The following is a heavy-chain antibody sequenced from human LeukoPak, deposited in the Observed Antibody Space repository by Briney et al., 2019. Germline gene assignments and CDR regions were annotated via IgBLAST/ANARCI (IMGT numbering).Heavy chain of an antibody. V-gene: IGHV3-7*01. J-gene: IGHJ4*02. CDR3: ARERWLQPDY. CDR2: INKDGSQK. D-gene: IGHD5-24*01. Sequence: GSLRLSRSGSGFNLSSYAMHWVRQAPGKGLEWVANINKDGSQKYYVDSVKGRFTISRDNAKNSLYLQMNSLRAEDTAVYFCARERWLQPDYWGQGTLVTVSA. CDR1: GFNLSSYA.